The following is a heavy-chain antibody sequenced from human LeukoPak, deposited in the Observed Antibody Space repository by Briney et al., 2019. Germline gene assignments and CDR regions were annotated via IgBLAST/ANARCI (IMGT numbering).Heavy chain of an antibody. V-gene: IGHV4-61*01. D-gene: IGHD6-13*01. CDR1: GGSISSSSYY. J-gene: IGHJ4*02. Sequence: SETLSLTCTVSGGSISSSSYYWGWIRQPPGKGLEWIGYIYYSGSTNYNPSLKSRVTISVDTSKNQFSLKLSSVTAADTAVYYCARDRAAAGTWGQGTLVTVSS. CDR3: ARDRAAAGT. CDR2: IYYSGST.